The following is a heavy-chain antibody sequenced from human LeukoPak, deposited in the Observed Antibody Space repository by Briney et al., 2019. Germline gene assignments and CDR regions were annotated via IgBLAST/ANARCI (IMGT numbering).Heavy chain of an antibody. J-gene: IGHJ4*02. CDR2: IIPIFGTA. CDR1: GGTFSSNA. CDR3: ARKGAYNYYGSGSYVY. V-gene: IGHV1-69*13. D-gene: IGHD3-10*01. Sequence: GASVKVSCKASGGTFSSNAISWVRQAPGEELEWRGGIIPIFGTANYAQKFQGRVTITADESTSTAYMELSSLRSEDTAVYYCARKGAYNYYGSGSYVYWGQGTLVTVSS.